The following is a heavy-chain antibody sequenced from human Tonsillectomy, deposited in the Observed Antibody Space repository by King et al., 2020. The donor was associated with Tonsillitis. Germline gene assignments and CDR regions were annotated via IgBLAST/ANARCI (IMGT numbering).Heavy chain of an antibody. D-gene: IGHD5-18*01. Sequence: VQLVESGGGLVQPGGSLRLSCAASGFTFSSYWMSWVRQAPGKGLEWVANINQDGSEKYYVDSVKGRFTISRDNAKNSLYLQMNSLRAADTAVYYCARVVKSYGYPGDGMDVWGQGTTVTVSS. V-gene: IGHV3-7*01. J-gene: IGHJ6*02. CDR3: ARVVKSYGYPGDGMDV. CDR1: GFTFSSYW. CDR2: INQDGSEK.